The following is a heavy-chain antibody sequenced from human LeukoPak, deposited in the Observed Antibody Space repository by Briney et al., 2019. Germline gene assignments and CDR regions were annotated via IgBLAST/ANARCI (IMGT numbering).Heavy chain of an antibody. CDR3: ARAGYCSSTSCWGDAFDI. V-gene: IGHV3-20*04. J-gene: IGHJ3*02. Sequence: GGSLRLSCAASGFTFSSYGMSWVRQAPGKGLEWVSGINWNGGSTGYADSVKGRFTISRGNAKSSLYLQMNSLRAEDTALYYCARAGYCSSTSCWGDAFDIWGQGTMVTVSS. CDR1: GFTFSSYG. D-gene: IGHD2-2*01. CDR2: INWNGGST.